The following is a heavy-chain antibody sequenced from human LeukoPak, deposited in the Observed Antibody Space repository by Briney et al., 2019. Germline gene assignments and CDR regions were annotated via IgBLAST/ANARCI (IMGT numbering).Heavy chain of an antibody. V-gene: IGHV3-7*01. Sequence: TGRSLRLSCAPSGFNLTAFWMSWVRQTPEQGLEFVANINRDSSVKNYVDSVKGRFTISRDNAKKSLFLELNSLRADDTAVFYCARDPGSSAFVIWGQGSLVTVST. J-gene: IGHJ4*02. CDR2: INRDSSVK. D-gene: IGHD1-14*01. CDR3: ARDPGSSAFVI. CDR1: GFNLTAFW.